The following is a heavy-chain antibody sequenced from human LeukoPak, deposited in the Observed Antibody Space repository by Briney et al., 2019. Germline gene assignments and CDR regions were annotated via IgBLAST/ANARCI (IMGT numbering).Heavy chain of an antibody. D-gene: IGHD1-26*01. Sequence: GESLKISCKGSGYIFPNYWIGWVRQMPGKGLEWMGIIYPGDSDTRYSPSFQGQVTISADKSITTAYLQWSSLKASDTAMYYCARRYSGSYLGAFDIWGQGTMVTVSS. J-gene: IGHJ3*02. CDR2: IYPGDSDT. V-gene: IGHV5-51*01. CDR3: ARRYSGSYLGAFDI. CDR1: GYIFPNYW.